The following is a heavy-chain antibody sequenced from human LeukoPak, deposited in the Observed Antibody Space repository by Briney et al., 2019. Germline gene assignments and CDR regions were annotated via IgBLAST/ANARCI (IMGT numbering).Heavy chain of an antibody. Sequence: SETLSLTCTVSGGSISSSSYYWGWIRQPPGKGLEWIGSIYYSGSTYYNPSLKSRVTISVDTSKNQFSLKLSSVTAADTAVYYCARKVRIVVVVAATDIHFDYWGQGTLVTVSS. J-gene: IGHJ4*02. CDR1: GGSISSSSYY. V-gene: IGHV4-39*07. CDR2: IYYSGST. CDR3: ARKVRIVVVVAATDIHFDY. D-gene: IGHD2-15*01.